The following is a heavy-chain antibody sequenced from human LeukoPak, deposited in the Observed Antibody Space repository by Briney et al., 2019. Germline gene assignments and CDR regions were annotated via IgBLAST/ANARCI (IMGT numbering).Heavy chain of an antibody. D-gene: IGHD5-18*01. V-gene: IGHV3-33*01. CDR3: TRDVGHSALAN. CDR1: GFIFSNYG. Sequence: GGSLRLSCAACGFIFSNYGMHGVRHPPGGGGEWVAVIWHDGTNKYYADSVKRRFTISRDNSKNTLYLQMNSLRAEDTAVYYCTRDVGHSALANGGQGVLVTVFS. CDR2: IWHDGTNK. J-gene: IGHJ4*02.